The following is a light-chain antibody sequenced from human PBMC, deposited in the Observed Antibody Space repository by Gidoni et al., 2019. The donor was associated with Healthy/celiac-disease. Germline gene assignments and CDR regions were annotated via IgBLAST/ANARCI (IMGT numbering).Light chain of an antibody. CDR1: QSVSSY. CDR3: QQRSNWPPYN. J-gene: IGKJ2*01. CDR2: DAA. Sequence: TAFTQSRATLSLSPGERATLSCRASQSVSSYFAWYQQKPGQAPRLLIYDAANRATGIPARCSGSGSGTDVTLTISSLEPEDFAVYYCQQRSNWPPYNFGQGTKLEIK. V-gene: IGKV3-11*01.